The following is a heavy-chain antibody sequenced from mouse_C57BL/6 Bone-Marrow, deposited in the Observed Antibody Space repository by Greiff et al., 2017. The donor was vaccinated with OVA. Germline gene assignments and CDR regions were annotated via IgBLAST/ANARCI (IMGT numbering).Heavy chain of an antibody. CDR3: ARRGDGY. D-gene: IGHD3-3*01. CDR2: IDPSDSYT. J-gene: IGHJ2*01. CDR1: GYTFTSYW. V-gene: IGHV1-69*01. Sequence: QVQLKQPGAELVMPGASVKLSCKASGYTFTSYWMHWVKQRPGQGLEWIGEIDPSDSYTNYNQKFKGKSTLTVDKSSSTAYMQLSSLTSEDSAVYYCARRGDGYWGQGTTLTVSS.